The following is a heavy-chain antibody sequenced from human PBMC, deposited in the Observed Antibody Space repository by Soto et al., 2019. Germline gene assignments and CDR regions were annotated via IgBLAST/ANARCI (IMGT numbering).Heavy chain of an antibody. CDR1: GGSVNNANYS. CDR2: VHHTGTT. Sequence: QVRLEESGPGLVKPSETLSLICSVSGGSVNNANYSWNWIRQPPGGGLEWIGEVHHTGTTKYNPSFKSRVSITLDTSSVQFSLHMTAMTAADTAVYYCARGWGATGYTRGWQRVAYYHSALDVWGQGTAVTVSS. J-gene: IGHJ6*02. D-gene: IGHD6-19*01. V-gene: IGHV4-61*01. CDR3: ARGWGATGYTRGWQRVAYYHSALDV.